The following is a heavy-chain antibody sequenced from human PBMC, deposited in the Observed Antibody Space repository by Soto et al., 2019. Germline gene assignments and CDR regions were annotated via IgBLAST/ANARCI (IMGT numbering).Heavy chain of an antibody. Sequence: GGSLRLSCAASGFTFSNAWMSWVRQAPGKGLEWVGRIKSKTDGGTTDYAAPVKDRFTISRDDSKNTLYLQMNSLKTEDTAVYYCTTTSSAGAFDIWGQGTMVTVSS. CDR2: IKSKTDGGTT. J-gene: IGHJ3*02. V-gene: IGHV3-15*01. CDR1: GFTFSNAW. D-gene: IGHD6-19*01. CDR3: TTTSSAGAFDI.